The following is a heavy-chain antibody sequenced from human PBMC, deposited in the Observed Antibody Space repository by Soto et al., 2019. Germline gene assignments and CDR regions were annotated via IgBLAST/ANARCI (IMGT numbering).Heavy chain of an antibody. V-gene: IGHV1-18*01. CDR1: GYTFTSYG. J-gene: IGHJ4*02. CDR3: AGGRYGDY. D-gene: IGHD1-1*01. CDR2: ISAHNGNT. Sequence: QVHLVQSGAEVMKPGASVKVSCKASGYTFTSYGITWVRQAPGQGLEWMGWISAHNGNTDYAQKLQGRVIVTRDSSTSTAYMELRSLRSDDTAVYYCAGGRYGDYWGQGALVTVSS.